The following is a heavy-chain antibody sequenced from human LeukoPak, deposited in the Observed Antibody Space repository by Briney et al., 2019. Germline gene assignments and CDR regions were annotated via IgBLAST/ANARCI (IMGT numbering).Heavy chain of an antibody. D-gene: IGHD3-22*01. V-gene: IGHV3-7*01. CDR3: AGGVHYYDSSGYYYGY. Sequence: GGSLRLSCAASGFTFSSYWMSWVRQAPGKGLEWVANIKQDGSEKYYVDSVKGRFTISRDNAKNSLYLQMNSLRAEDTAVYYCAGGVHYYDSSGYYYGYWGQGTLVTVSS. J-gene: IGHJ4*02. CDR2: IKQDGSEK. CDR1: GFTFSSYW.